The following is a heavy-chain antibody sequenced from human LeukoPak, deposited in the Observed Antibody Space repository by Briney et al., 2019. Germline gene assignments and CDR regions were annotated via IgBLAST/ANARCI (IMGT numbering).Heavy chain of an antibody. CDR2: ISSSGSTI. CDR3: ARVHSSYYFDY. V-gene: IGHV3-11*01. Sequence: GGSLRLSCAASGYTFSDYYMSWIRQAPGKGLEWVSYISSSGSTIFYADSVKGRFTISRDNAKNSLYLQMNSLRAEDTAVYYCARVHSSYYFDYWGQGTLVTVSS. D-gene: IGHD6-6*01. CDR1: GYTFSDYY. J-gene: IGHJ4*02.